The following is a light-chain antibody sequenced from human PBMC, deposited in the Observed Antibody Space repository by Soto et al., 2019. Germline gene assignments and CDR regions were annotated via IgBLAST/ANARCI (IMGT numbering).Light chain of an antibody. CDR1: SSDVGSSYNY. CDR2: EVS. V-gene: IGLV2-8*01. CDR3: GSYAGNDIVL. J-gene: IGLJ2*01. Sequence: QAVVTQPPSASGSPGQSVTISCTGTSSDVGSSYNYVSWYQQHSGKAPKLMLYEVSKRPSGVPDRFSGSKSGNTASLTVSGLQAEDEADYYCGSYAGNDIVLFGGGTKVTVL.